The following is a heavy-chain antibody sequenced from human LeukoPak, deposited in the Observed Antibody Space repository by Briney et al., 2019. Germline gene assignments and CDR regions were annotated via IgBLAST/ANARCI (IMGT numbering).Heavy chain of an antibody. J-gene: IGHJ4*02. CDR1: GFTFSSAW. V-gene: IGHV3-15*01. Sequence: GSLRLSCAASGFTFSSAWMSWVRQAPGKGLEWVGRIKRKTDGGSTDYAAPVKGRFSISRDDSKNTLYLQMNSLKTEDTAVYYCTTLGAFDYWGQGTLVTVSS. CDR3: TTLGAFDY. CDR2: IKRKTDGGST. D-gene: IGHD3-16*01.